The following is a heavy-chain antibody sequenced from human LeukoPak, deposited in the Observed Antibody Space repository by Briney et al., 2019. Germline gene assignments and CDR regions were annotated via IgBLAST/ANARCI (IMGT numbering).Heavy chain of an antibody. CDR3: AREPGFYYYYGMDV. CDR1: GGSISSYH. J-gene: IGHJ6*02. D-gene: IGHD1-14*01. Sequence: SETLSLTCTVSGGSISSYHWSWIRPPARKGLELIGRIYTSGSTNYNPSLKSRVTMSVDTSKNQFSLKLSSVAAADTAVYYCAREPGFYYYYGMDVWGQGTTVTVSS. CDR2: IYTSGST. V-gene: IGHV4-4*07.